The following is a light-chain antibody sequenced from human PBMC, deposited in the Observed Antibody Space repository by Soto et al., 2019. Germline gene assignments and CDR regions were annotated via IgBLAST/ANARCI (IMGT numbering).Light chain of an antibody. Sequence: QSALTQPASVSGSPGQSITISCTGTSSDVGSYNRVSWYQQPPGTAPKLLIYEVTNRPSGVSNRFSGSKSGNTASLTISGLQAEDEADYYCNSFTTSSTYVFGTGTQLTVL. J-gene: IGLJ1*01. CDR3: NSFTTSSTYV. CDR2: EVT. V-gene: IGLV2-14*01. CDR1: SSDVGSYNR.